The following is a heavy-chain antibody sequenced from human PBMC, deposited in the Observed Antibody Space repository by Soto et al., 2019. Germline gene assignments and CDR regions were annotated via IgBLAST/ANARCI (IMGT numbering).Heavy chain of an antibody. Sequence: ASVKVSCKASGGTFSSYTISWVRQAPGQGLEWMGRIIPILGIANYAQKFQGRVTITADKSTSTAYMELSSLRSEDTAVYYCAREGPYYYGSGSYYNESPYWGQGTLVTVSS. CDR2: IIPILGIA. CDR1: GGTFSSYT. J-gene: IGHJ4*02. V-gene: IGHV1-69*04. D-gene: IGHD3-10*01. CDR3: AREGPYYYGSGSYYNESPY.